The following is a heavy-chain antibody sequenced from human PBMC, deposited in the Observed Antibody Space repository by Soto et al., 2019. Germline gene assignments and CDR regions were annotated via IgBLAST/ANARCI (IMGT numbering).Heavy chain of an antibody. J-gene: IGHJ6*02. CDR2: IKQDGSEK. V-gene: IGHV3-7*03. CDR3: ARDVRQLWFRYGMDV. Sequence: EVQLVESGGGLVQPGGSLRLSCAASGFTFSSYWMSWVRQAPGKGLEWVANIKQDGSEKYYVDSVKGRFTISRDNAKNSLYLQMNSLRAEDTAVYYCARDVRQLWFRYGMDVWGQGTTVTVSS. D-gene: IGHD5-18*01. CDR1: GFTFSSYW.